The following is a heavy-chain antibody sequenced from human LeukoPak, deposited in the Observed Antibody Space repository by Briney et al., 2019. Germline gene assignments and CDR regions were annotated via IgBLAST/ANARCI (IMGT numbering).Heavy chain of an antibody. CDR3: ARGLGGSYYRLDY. CDR2: INHSGST. J-gene: IGHJ4*02. V-gene: IGHV4-34*01. CDR1: VGSFSDYY. Sequence: NTSETLTLTCGVYVGSFSDYYWSWIRRPPGKGVEWIGEINHSGSTNYTPSLTRRVTISVDTSKNQFSLNLSSVTAADTAVYYCARGLGGSYYRLDYWGQGTLVTVS. D-gene: IGHD1-26*01.